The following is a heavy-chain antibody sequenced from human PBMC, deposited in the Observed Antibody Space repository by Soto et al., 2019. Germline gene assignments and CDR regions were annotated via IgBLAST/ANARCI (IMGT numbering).Heavy chain of an antibody. Sequence: GGSLRLSCAASGFTFSSYWMSWVRQAPGKGLEWVANIKQDGSEKYYVDSVKGRFTISRDNAKNSLYLQMNSLRAEDTAVYYCAREGITIFGVVISSDAFDIWGQGTMVTVSS. V-gene: IGHV3-7*01. CDR3: AREGITIFGVVISSDAFDI. J-gene: IGHJ3*02. D-gene: IGHD3-3*01. CDR1: GFTFSSYW. CDR2: IKQDGSEK.